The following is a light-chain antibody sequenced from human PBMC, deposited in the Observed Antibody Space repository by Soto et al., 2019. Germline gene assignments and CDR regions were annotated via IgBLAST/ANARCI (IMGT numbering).Light chain of an antibody. CDR1: QSVSSNY. CDR3: QQYGGSPRT. CDR2: GAS. J-gene: IGKJ1*01. V-gene: IGKV3-20*01. Sequence: EIVLTQSPGTLSLSPGERATLSCTASQSVSSNYLAWYQQKPGQAPRLLIYGASSRATGIPDRFSGSGSGTDFTLPISRLEPEDCAVYYCQQYGGSPRTFGQGTKVEIK.